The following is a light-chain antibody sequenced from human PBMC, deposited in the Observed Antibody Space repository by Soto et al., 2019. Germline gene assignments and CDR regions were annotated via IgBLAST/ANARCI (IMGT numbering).Light chain of an antibody. CDR1: SSDIGGHNF. CDR2: EVS. CDR3: SSYTTSSYVV. Sequence: QSALTQLAAVSGSPEQSITISCTGTSSDIGGHNFVSWYQHHPGKAPKLLIYEVSYRASGVSNRFTGTKSANTASRTISGLQAEDEGDYSCSSYTTSSYVVFGGGTKLTVL. J-gene: IGLJ2*01. V-gene: IGLV2-14*01.